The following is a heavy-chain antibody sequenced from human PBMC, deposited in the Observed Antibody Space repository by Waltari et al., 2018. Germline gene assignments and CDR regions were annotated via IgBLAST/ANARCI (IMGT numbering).Heavy chain of an antibody. Sequence: QVQLVQSGAEVKKPGSSVKVSCKASGGTFSSYAISWVRQAPGQGLEWMGGIIPIVGTANYAQKFQGRGTITTDESTSTAYMELSSLRSEDTAVYYCARDHTGIAVAGPHYYGMDVWGQGTTVTVSS. CDR1: GGTFSSYA. V-gene: IGHV1-69*05. CDR3: ARDHTGIAVAGPHYYGMDV. D-gene: IGHD6-19*01. CDR2: IIPIVGTA. J-gene: IGHJ6*02.